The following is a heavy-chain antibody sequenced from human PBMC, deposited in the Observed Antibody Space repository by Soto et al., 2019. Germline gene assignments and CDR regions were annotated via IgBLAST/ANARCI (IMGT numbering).Heavy chain of an antibody. CDR3: ARVSVQLAFDY. CDR2: IDWDDDK. V-gene: IGHV2-70*04. D-gene: IGHD1-1*01. J-gene: IGHJ4*02. Sequence: SGPTLVNPTQTLTLTCIFSGFSLSTSGMRVGWIRQPPGKALEWLARIDWDDDKFYSASLKTRLTISKDTSKNQVVLTMTDMDPVDTATYYCARVSVQLAFDYWGQGAQVTVSS. CDR1: GFSLSTSGMR.